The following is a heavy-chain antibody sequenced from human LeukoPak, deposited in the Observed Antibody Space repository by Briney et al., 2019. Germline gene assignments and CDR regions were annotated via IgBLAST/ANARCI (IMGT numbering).Heavy chain of an antibody. V-gene: IGHV3-49*04. J-gene: IGHJ4*02. CDR2: IRSKAYGGTT. Sequence: GGSLRLSCTASGFTFGDYAMSWVRQAPGKGLEWVGFIRSKAYGGTTEYAASVKGRFTISRDDSKSIAYLQMNSLKTEDTAVYYCTRVISRLTIFGVVIEGAVDYWGQGTLVTVPS. CDR3: TRVISRLTIFGVVIEGAVDY. CDR1: GFTFGDYA. D-gene: IGHD3-3*01.